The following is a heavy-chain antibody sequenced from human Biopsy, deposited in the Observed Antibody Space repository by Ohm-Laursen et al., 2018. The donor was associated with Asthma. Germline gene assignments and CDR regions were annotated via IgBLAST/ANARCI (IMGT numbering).Heavy chain of an antibody. CDR2: IYYSGST. CDR1: YGSITSGGYY. J-gene: IGHJ4*02. Sequence: SETLFLTCTVSYGSITSGGYYWTRIRQHPGKGLEWIGFIYYSGSTYYNPSLKSRVSISIDTSKNQFSLKLSSVTAADTAVYYCARAQDYYDSRGYYRSFDYWGQGTLVTVSS. V-gene: IGHV4-31*03. D-gene: IGHD3-22*01. CDR3: ARAQDYYDSRGYYRSFDY.